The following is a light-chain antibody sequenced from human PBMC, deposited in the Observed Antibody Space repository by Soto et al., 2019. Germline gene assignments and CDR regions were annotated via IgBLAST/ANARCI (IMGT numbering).Light chain of an antibody. CDR2: LND. CDR3: AAWDDRLNAL. Sequence: QSVLTQPPSLSATPGQRVNISCSGSFSNIGDNAVNWYQQLPGAAPKLLIYLNDQRPSGVPDRFSGSKSGTSAFLAISGLQSEDEADYYCAAWDDRLNALFGTGTKVT. V-gene: IGLV1-44*01. CDR1: FSNIGDNA. J-gene: IGLJ1*01.